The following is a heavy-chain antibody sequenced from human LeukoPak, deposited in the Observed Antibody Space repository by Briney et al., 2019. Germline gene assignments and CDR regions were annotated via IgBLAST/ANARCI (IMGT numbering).Heavy chain of an antibody. CDR1: GYIFTSYW. V-gene: IGHV5-51*03. CDR3: ARLAAAVNWFDP. CDR2: IYPGDSDT. Sequence: GESLTISCRGCGYIFTSYWMGWVRQMPGKGLEWMGIIYPGDSDTIYSPSFQGQVTISADKSISTAYLQWSSLKASDTAMYYCARLAAAVNWFDPWGQGTLVTVSS. J-gene: IGHJ5*02. D-gene: IGHD2-15*01.